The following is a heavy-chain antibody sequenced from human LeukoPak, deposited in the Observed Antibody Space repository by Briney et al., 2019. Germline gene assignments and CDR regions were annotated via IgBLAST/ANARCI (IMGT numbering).Heavy chain of an antibody. V-gene: IGHV4-34*01. D-gene: IGHD6-13*01. J-gene: IGHJ4*02. CDR1: GGSFSGYY. CDR3: ARGDRYSSNWPFDI. CDR2: INHSGTT. Sequence: SETLSLTCAVYGGSFSGYYWSWIGQSPGKGLEWFGEINHSGTTNYNPSLKSRVTISVDTSKNQHSLNLTSVTAADTAVYYCARGDRYSSNWPFDIWGQGTLVTVSS.